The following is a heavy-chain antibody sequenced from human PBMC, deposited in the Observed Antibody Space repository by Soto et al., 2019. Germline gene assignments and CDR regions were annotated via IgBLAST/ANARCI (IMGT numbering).Heavy chain of an antibody. J-gene: IGHJ6*03. D-gene: IGHD3-3*01. CDR1: SGSISSSNW. CDR2: IYHSGST. V-gene: IGHV4-4*02. CDR3: ARVSYYDFWSGYYNNYYYYMDV. Sequence: QVQLQESGPGLVKPSGTLSLTCAVSSGSISSSNWWSWVRQPPGKGLEWIGEIYHSGSTNYNPSLKSRVTISVDKSKNQISLKLSSVTAADTAVYYCARVSYYDFWSGYYNNYYYYMDVWGKGTTVTVSS.